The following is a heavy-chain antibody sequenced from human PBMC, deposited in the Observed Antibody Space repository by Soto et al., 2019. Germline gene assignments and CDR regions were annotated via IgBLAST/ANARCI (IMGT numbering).Heavy chain of an antibody. D-gene: IGHD5-18*01. Sequence: QVQLVQSGAEVKKPGSSVKVSGKASGGTFSSYTISWVRQAPGQGLEWMGRIIPILGIANYAQKFQGRVTITADKSSSTAYMELSSLRSEDTAAYYCARPPIYSYGYWYAFDIWGQGTIVTFSS. CDR3: ARPPIYSYGYWYAFDI. CDR2: IIPILGIA. CDR1: GGTFSSYT. V-gene: IGHV1-69*02. J-gene: IGHJ3*02.